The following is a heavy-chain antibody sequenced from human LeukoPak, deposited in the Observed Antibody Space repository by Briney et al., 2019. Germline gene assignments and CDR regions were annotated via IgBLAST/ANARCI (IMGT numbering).Heavy chain of an antibody. Sequence: GGSLRLSCAASGFTVSSHYMSWVRQAPGKGLEWVSVIYKSGSTYYADSVKGRFTISRDSPKKTLYLQMSSLRGDDTAVYYCARIEEYSSSLFGGGYFDHWGQGTLVTVSS. D-gene: IGHD6-13*01. CDR1: GFTVSSHY. J-gene: IGHJ4*02. V-gene: IGHV3-66*02. CDR3: ARIEEYSSSLFGGGYFDH. CDR2: IYKSGST.